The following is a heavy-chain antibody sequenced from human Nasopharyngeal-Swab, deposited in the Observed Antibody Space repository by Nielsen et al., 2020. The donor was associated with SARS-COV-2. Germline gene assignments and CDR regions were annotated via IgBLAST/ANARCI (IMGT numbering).Heavy chain of an antibody. CDR1: GGSISSYY. D-gene: IGHD5-18*01. CDR2: IYYSGST. J-gene: IGHJ4*02. CDR3: ARGYGRGYFDY. V-gene: IGHV4-59*01. Sequence: GSLRLSCTVSGGSISSYYWSWIRQPPGKGLEWIGYIYYSGSTNYNPSLKSRVTISVDTSKNQFSLKLSSVTAADTAAYYCARGYGRGYFDYWGQGTLVTVSS.